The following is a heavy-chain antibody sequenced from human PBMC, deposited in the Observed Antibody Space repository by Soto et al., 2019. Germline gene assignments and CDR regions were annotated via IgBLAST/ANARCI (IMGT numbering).Heavy chain of an antibody. CDR3: AREGNLGRWIQPLDS. J-gene: IGHJ4*02. V-gene: IGHV4-61*03. Sequence: SETLALTCTVSGGSISSSSYYWGWIRQPPGKGLEWIGNIHYNGNTKYSPSLKSRVTMSVDTSKNHFSLKLISVTTADTAVYFCAREGNLGRWIQPLDSWGQGTLVTVSS. D-gene: IGHD2-2*03. CDR1: GGSISSSSYY. CDR2: IHYNGNT.